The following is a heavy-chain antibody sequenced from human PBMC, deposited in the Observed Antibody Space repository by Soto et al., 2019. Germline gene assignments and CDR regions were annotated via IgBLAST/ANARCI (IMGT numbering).Heavy chain of an antibody. V-gene: IGHV4-59*11. D-gene: IGHD3-16*01. Sequence: SQTLSLTCTVSGGSSYNHYWSWVRQPPGKGLEWIGYIYYTGGTNNNPSLKSRVTMSVDTSKNRVSLNLTSLPAADTAIYYCAKLGSSVWSPHYYCDYWGQGTLVTVSS. CDR1: GGSSYNHY. CDR2: IYYTGGT. CDR3: AKLGSSVWSPHYYCDY. J-gene: IGHJ4*02.